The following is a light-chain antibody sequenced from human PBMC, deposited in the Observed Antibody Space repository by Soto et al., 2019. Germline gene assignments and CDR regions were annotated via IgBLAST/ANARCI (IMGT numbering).Light chain of an antibody. V-gene: IGLV1-44*01. CDR3: AAWDERRSGAV. J-gene: IGLJ2*01. CDR2: SND. Sequence: QSVLTQPPSASGTPGQGVTISCSGSSSNIGTNTVNWYKQLPGTAPKLLIYSNDLRPSGVPDRFSGSKSGTSASLAISGLQSEDDADYSCAAWDERRSGAVFRGGTKLTVL. CDR1: SSNIGTNT.